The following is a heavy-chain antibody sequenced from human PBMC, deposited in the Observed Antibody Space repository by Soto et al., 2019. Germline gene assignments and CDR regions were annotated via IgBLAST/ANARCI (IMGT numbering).Heavy chain of an antibody. CDR2: MNPNSGNT. J-gene: IGHJ5*02. D-gene: IGHD2-15*01. V-gene: IGHV1-8*01. CDR3: ARGHLGYCLAGSCYGWDRLDP. Sequence: QVQLVQSGAEVKKPGASVKVSCRASGYSFTSYDINWVRQASGQGLEWLGWMNPNSGNTDYAEKFQGRVTMTRDTSISTAYMELSSLTSDDTAVYYCARGHLGYCLAGSCYGWDRLDPWGQGTLVTVSS. CDR1: GYSFTSYD.